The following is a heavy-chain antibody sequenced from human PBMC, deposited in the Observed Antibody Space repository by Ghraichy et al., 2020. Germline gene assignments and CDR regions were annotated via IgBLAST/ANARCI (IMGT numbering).Heavy chain of an antibody. CDR3: ARLRAFGGVIVIDY. Sequence: SETLSLTCTVSGGSISSSSYYWGWIRQPPGKGLEWIGSIYYSGSTYYNPSLKSRVTISVDTSKNQFSLKLSSVTAADTAVYYCARLRAFGGVIVIDYWGQGTLVTVSS. J-gene: IGHJ4*02. CDR2: IYYSGST. V-gene: IGHV4-39*01. D-gene: IGHD3-16*02. CDR1: GGSISSSSYY.